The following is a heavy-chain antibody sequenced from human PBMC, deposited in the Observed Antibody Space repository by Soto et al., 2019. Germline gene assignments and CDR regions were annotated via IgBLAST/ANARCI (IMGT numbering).Heavy chain of an antibody. CDR3: AREEAYYDFWSGYYLD. J-gene: IGHJ4*02. CDR1: GFTFSSYW. Sequence: GGSLRLSCAASGFTFSSYWMSWVRQAPGKGLEWVANIKQDGSEKYYVDSVKGRFTISRDNAKNSLYLQMNSLRAEDTAVYYCAREEAYYDFWSGYYLDWGQGTLVTVSS. CDR2: IKQDGSEK. V-gene: IGHV3-7*01. D-gene: IGHD3-3*01.